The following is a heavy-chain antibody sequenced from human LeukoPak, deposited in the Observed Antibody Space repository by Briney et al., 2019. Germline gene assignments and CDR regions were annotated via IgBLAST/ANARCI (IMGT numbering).Heavy chain of an antibody. J-gene: IGHJ4*02. V-gene: IGHV4-31*03. Sequence: PSQTLSLTCTVSGGSISSGGYYWSWIRQHPGKGLEWIGYIYYSGSTYYNPSLKSRVTISVDTSKNQLSLRVSSVTAADTAVYYCARGSSDNAYKYAYWGQGTLVTVSS. D-gene: IGHD5-24*01. CDR1: GGSISSGGYY. CDR2: IYYSGST. CDR3: ARGSSDNAYKYAY.